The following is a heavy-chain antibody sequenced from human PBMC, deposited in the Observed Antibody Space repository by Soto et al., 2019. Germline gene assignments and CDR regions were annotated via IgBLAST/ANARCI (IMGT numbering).Heavy chain of an antibody. D-gene: IGHD1-20*01. CDR2: IYYSGST. CDR1: GGSISSSSYY. CDR3: ARHYNWNDRSHWLDP. J-gene: IGHJ5*02. Sequence: SETLSLTCTVSGGSISSSSYYWGWIRQPPGKGLEWIGSIYYSGSTYYNPSLKSRVTISVDTSKNQFSLKLSSVTAADTAVYYCARHYNWNDRSHWLDPWGQGPLVTVSS. V-gene: IGHV4-39*01.